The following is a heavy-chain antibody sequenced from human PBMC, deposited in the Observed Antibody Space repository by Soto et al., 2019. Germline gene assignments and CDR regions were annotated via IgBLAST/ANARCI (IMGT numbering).Heavy chain of an antibody. CDR3: ARAGIAAAGTHWFDP. J-gene: IGHJ5*02. CDR2: TYYRSKWYN. CDR1: GYSVASSSAA. D-gene: IGHD6-13*01. Sequence: QTLSLTCAISGYSVASSSAAWNLIRQSPSRGLEWLGRTYYRSKWYNDYAVSVKSRITINPDTSKNQFSLQLNSVTPEDTAVYYCARAGIAAAGTHWFDPWGQGTLVTVSS. V-gene: IGHV6-1*01.